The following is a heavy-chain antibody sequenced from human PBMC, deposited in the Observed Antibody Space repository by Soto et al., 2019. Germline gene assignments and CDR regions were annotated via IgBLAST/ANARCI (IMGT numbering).Heavy chain of an antibody. D-gene: IGHD1-26*01. V-gene: IGHV3-21*01. CDR1: GFTFSSYS. CDR2: ISSSSSSYI. Sequence: GGSLRLSCAASGFTFSSYSMNWVRQAPGKGLEWVSSISSSSSSYIYYADSVKGRFAISRDNAKNSLYLQMNSLRAEDTAVYYCARGELVGATALFDYWGQGTLVTVSS. CDR3: ARGELVGATALFDY. J-gene: IGHJ4*02.